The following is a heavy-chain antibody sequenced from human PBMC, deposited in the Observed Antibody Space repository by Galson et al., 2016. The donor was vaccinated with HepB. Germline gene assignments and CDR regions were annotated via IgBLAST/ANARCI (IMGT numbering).Heavy chain of an antibody. V-gene: IGHV4-39*01. Sequence: SETLSLTCTVSGGSISRSSFFWGWIRQPPGKGLEWIGTIYYSGSTYYNPSLKSRVTISVDTSKNQFSLKLSSVTAADTAVYYCARQYGEYDWFDPWGQGTVVSASS. J-gene: IGHJ5*02. CDR1: GGSISRSSFF. CDR2: IYYSGST. CDR3: ARQYGEYDWFDP. D-gene: IGHD4-17*01.